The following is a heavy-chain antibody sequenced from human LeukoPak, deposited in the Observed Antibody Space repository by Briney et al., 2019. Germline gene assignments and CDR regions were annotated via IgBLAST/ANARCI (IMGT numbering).Heavy chain of an antibody. Sequence: ASVKVSCKASGYTFTGYYMHWVRQAPGQGLEWMGWINPSSGRTNYAQNFQDRVAMTWDTSISTAYMELSSLRSDDTAVYYCARGSSIHVLLYHYYYMDIWGKGTTVAVSS. D-gene: IGHD2-2*01. V-gene: IGHV1-2*02. CDR1: GYTFTGYY. J-gene: IGHJ6*03. CDR3: ARGSSIHVLLYHYYYMDI. CDR2: INPSSGRT.